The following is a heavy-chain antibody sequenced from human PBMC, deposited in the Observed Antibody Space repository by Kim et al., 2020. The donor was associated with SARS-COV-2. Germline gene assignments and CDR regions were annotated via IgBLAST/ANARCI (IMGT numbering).Heavy chain of an antibody. Sequence: SVKVSCKASGGTFSSYAISWVRQAPGQGLEWMGGIIPIFGTANYAQKFQGRVTITADESTSTAYMELSSLRSEDTAVYYCASSQYYYDSSGYPLLEYWGQGTLVTVSS. CDR1: GGTFSSYA. D-gene: IGHD3-22*01. V-gene: IGHV1-69*13. CDR2: IIPIFGTA. J-gene: IGHJ4*02. CDR3: ASSQYYYDSSGYPLLEY.